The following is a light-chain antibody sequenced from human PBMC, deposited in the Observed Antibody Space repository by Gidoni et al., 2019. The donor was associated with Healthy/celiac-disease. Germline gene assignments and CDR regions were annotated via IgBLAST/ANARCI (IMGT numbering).Light chain of an antibody. CDR3: QQYGSSPT. CDR2: GAS. V-gene: IGKV3-20*01. CDR1: QSVSSSY. Sequence: EIVLTQSPGTLSLSPGERATLSCRASQSVSSSYLAWYQQKPGQAPRLLIYGASSRATGIPDRFSGSGSGTDFTLTISRLEPEEFAVYYCQQYGSSPTCGGXTKVEIK. J-gene: IGKJ4*01.